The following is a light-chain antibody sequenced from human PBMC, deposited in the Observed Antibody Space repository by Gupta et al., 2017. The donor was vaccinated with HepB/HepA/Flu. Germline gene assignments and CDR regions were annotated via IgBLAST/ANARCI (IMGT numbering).Light chain of an antibody. CDR2: EVS. CDR1: SSDVGSYIY. Sequence: QSALTQPPSASGSPGQSVTISCPGTSSDVGSYIYVSWYQQHPGKAPKLMIYEVSKRPSGVPDRFSGSKSGNTASLTVSGLQAEDEADYYCNSYAGSNNWVFGGGTKLTVL. J-gene: IGLJ3*02. CDR3: NSYAGSNNWV. V-gene: IGLV2-8*01.